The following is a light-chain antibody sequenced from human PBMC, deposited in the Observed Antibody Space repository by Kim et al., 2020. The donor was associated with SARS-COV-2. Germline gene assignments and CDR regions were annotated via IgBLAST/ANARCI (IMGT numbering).Light chain of an antibody. Sequence: SSELTQDPAVSVALGQTVRITCRGDSLRTYYGAWYQQKPGQAPILLIYNKNNRPLGIPDRFSVSTSGNPASLTITRAQSEDEAAYYCNSRVNSADRLGVF. J-gene: IGLJ1*01. V-gene: IGLV3-19*01. CDR2: NKN. CDR1: SLRTYY. CDR3: NSRVNSADRLGV.